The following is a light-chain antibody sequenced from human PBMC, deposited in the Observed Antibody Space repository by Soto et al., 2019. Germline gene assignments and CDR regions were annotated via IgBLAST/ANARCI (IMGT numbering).Light chain of an antibody. Sequence: DIQMTQSPSTLSASVGDRVTITCRASQSISSSLAWYQQKPGKAPKLLIYKASSLASGVPSRFSGSGSGTESTLTISSLQPDDFATLYCQQYNSYSPMYTFGQGTKLEIK. J-gene: IGKJ2*01. V-gene: IGKV1-5*03. CDR2: KAS. CDR1: QSISSS. CDR3: QQYNSYSPMYT.